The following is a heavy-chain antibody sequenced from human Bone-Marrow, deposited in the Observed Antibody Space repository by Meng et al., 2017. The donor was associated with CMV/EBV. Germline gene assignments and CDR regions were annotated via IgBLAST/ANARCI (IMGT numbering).Heavy chain of an antibody. CDR3: ARDMDFWSGYYTPFDF. Sequence: SETLSLTCTVSGGSISSYYWSWIRQPPGKGLEWIGYIYYSGSTNYNPSLKSRVTISVDTSKNQFSLKLSSVTAADTAVYYCARDMDFWSGYYTPFDFWGQGTLVTVSS. V-gene: IGHV4-59*01. CDR2: IYYSGST. J-gene: IGHJ4*02. D-gene: IGHD3-3*01. CDR1: GGSISSYY.